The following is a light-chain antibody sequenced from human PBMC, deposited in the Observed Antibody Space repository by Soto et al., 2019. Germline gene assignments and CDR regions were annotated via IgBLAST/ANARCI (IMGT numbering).Light chain of an antibody. CDR3: QQSHSNLFT. J-gene: IGKJ3*01. CDR2: AAS. CDR1: QSIDNS. V-gene: IGKV1-39*01. Sequence: DIQMTQSPSSLSASVGDRVTITCRTSQSIDNSLKWYQQKPGKAPQLLMFAASTLQSGVPSRFSGSGSETDFPPTISSLQDEVLATYYCQQSHSNLFTFGRGTKVDIK.